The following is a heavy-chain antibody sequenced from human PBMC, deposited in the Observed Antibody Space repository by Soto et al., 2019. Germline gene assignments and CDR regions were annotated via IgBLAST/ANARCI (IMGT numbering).Heavy chain of an antibody. CDR3: AKPVVAATDVSIFDY. V-gene: IGHV3-23*01. Sequence: PGGSLRLSCAASGFTFSSYAMSWVRQAPGKGLEWVSAISCSGGSTYYSDSVKGRVTISRDNSKNTLYLQMNSLRAEDTAVYYCAKPVVAATDVSIFDYWGQGTLVTVSS. D-gene: IGHD2-15*01. J-gene: IGHJ4*02. CDR2: ISCSGGST. CDR1: GFTFSSYA.